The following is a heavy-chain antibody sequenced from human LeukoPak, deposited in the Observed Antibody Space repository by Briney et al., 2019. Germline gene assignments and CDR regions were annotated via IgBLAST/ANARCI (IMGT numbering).Heavy chain of an antibody. CDR1: GFTFNNYW. V-gene: IGHV3-74*01. CDR2: INSDGSST. J-gene: IGHJ4*02. Sequence: GGSLRLSCAASGFTFNNYWMHRVRQAPGEGLVWVSRINSDGSSTSYADSVKGRFAISRDNAKNTLYLQMNSLRAEDTAVYYCARGGNYPFDYWGQGTLVTVSS. CDR3: ARGGNYPFDY. D-gene: IGHD1-7*01.